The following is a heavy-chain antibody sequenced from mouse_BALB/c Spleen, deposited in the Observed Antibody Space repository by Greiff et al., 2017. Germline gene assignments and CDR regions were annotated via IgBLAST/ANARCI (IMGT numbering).Heavy chain of an antibody. Sequence: EVKVVESGGGLVKPGGSLKLSCAASGFTFSSYAMSWVRQTPEKRLEWVASISSGGSTYYPDSVKGRFTISRDNARNILYLQMSSLRSEDTAMYYCARGRDYYGYIDYWGQGTTLTVSS. CDR1: GFTFSSYA. V-gene: IGHV5-6-5*01. J-gene: IGHJ2*01. CDR2: ISSGGST. D-gene: IGHD1-1*01. CDR3: ARGRDYYGYIDY.